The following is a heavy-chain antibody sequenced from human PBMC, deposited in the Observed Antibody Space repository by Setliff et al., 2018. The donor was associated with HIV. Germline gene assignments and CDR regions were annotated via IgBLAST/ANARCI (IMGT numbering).Heavy chain of an antibody. Sequence: GGSLRLSCAASGFTFSDSDMHWVRQVSGQGLEWVAGVGTASDTFYPDSVKGRFTISRDNAHNSFYLQMNNLRAGDTAVYYCARGGPPLEWSKYYFDFWGQGILVTGLL. D-gene: IGHD3-3*01. V-gene: IGHV3-13*01. CDR2: VGTASDT. J-gene: IGHJ4*02. CDR1: GFTFSDSD. CDR3: ARGGPPLEWSKYYFDF.